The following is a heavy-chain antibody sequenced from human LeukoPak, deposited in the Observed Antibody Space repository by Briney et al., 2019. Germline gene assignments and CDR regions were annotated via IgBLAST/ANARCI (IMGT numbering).Heavy chain of an antibody. J-gene: IGHJ4*02. CDR3: AKSRYYHDY. V-gene: IGHV3-23*01. D-gene: IGHD3-10*01. CDR1: GFTFSNYA. Sequence: GGSLRLSCAASGFTFSNYAMSWVRQAPGKGLEWVSGISGSGGSTYYADSVKGRFTISRDNSKNTLYLQVNSLRAEDTAVYYCAKSRYYHDYWGQGTLVTVSS. CDR2: ISGSGGST.